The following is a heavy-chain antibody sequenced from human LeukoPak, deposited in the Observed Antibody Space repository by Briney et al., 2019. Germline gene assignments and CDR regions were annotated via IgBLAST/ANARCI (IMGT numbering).Heavy chain of an antibody. CDR1: GDSISSSNSY. CDR2: IYYSGNT. V-gene: IGHV4-39*02. Sequence: SETLSLTCTVSGDSISSSNSYWGWIRQPPGKELEWIGSIYYSGNTYYNASLKSRVTISVDTSKNHFSLKLNSVTAADTAVYYCARRLKTAVAEYYFDYWGQGTLVTVSS. J-gene: IGHJ4*02. CDR3: ARRLKTAVAEYYFDY. D-gene: IGHD6-19*01.